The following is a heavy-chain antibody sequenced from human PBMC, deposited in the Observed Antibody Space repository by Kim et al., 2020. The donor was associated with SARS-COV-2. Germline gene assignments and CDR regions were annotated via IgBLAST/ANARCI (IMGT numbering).Heavy chain of an antibody. D-gene: IGHD6-19*01. Sequence: NSTPSLESRVTISVDASKNQYALKLSSVTAADTAVYYCARSYSSGWPTDYWGQGTLVTVSS. CDR3: ARSYSSGWPTDY. V-gene: IGHV4-59*01. J-gene: IGHJ4*02.